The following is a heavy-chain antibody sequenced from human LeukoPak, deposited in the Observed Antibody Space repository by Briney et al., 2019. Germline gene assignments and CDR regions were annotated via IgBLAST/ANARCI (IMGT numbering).Heavy chain of an antibody. V-gene: IGHV3-7*01. CDR3: ASGRQLGY. J-gene: IGHJ4*02. CDR2: IKQDGSEK. D-gene: IGHD6-13*01. Sequence: PGGSLRLSCAASGFTFSNYWMSWVRQAPGKGLEWVANIKQDGSEKYYVDSVKGRFTISRDNDKNSLYLQMNSLRAEDAAVYYRASGRQLGYWGQGTLVTVSS. CDR1: GFTFSNYW.